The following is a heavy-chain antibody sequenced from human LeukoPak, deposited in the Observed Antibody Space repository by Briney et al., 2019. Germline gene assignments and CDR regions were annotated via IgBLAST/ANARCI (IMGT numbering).Heavy chain of an antibody. J-gene: IGHJ5*02. CDR3: ARVVVEGYCSSTSCRSVAWFDP. Sequence: PGGSLRLSCAASGFTFSSYEMNWVRQAAGKGLKWVSYISTSGSTIYYADSVKGRFTISRDNAKNSLYLQMNSLRAEDTAVYYCARVVVEGYCSSTSCRSVAWFDPWGQGTLVTVSS. V-gene: IGHV3-48*03. CDR2: ISTSGSTI. D-gene: IGHD2-2*01. CDR1: GFTFSSYE.